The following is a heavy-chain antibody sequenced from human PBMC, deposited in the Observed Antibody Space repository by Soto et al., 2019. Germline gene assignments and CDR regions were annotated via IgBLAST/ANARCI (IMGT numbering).Heavy chain of an antibody. CDR2: IIPIFGTA. Sequence: QVQLVQSGAEVKKPGSSVKVSCKASGGTFSSYAISWVRQAPGQGLEWMGGIIPIFGTANYAQKFQGRVTITADEATTTAYMELSSLRSEDTAVYYCARASYCGGDCYSRYFDLWGRGTLVTVSS. D-gene: IGHD2-21*02. CDR1: GGTFSSYA. J-gene: IGHJ2*01. V-gene: IGHV1-69*01. CDR3: ARASYCGGDCYSRYFDL.